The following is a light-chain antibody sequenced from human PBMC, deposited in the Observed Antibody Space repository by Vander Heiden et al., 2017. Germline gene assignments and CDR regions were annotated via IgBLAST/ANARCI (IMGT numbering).Light chain of an antibody. CDR1: QTVSRN. J-gene: IGKJ1*01. V-gene: IGKV3-15*01. CDR2: AAS. CDR3: QQYNNWPRT. Sequence: ETVMTQSPVTLSVSPGESATLSCRASQTVSRNLAWYQQKPGQAPRLLIYAASTRATGIPARFSGSGSGTQFTRTISSLQSEDFAVYYCQQYNNWPRTFGQGTKVQIK.